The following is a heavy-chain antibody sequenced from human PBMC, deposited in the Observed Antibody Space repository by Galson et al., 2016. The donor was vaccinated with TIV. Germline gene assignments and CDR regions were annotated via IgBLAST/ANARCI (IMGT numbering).Heavy chain of an antibody. CDR1: GFTFGDYA. Sequence: SLRLSCAGSGFTFGDYAMTWLRQAPGKGLEWVGFIRRGAHGGTAEYAASAKGRFTIARDDSKSVAYLEMNSRKKEDTAVYYCSRGSFEPWGRGTLVIVSS. CDR2: IRRGAHGGTA. D-gene: IGHD3-3*02. CDR3: SRGSFEP. V-gene: IGHV3-49*03. J-gene: IGHJ5*02.